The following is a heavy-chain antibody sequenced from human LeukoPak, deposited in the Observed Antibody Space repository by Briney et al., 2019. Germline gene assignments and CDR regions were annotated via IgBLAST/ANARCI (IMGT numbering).Heavy chain of an antibody. CDR3: ARPEGNQPDDAFDI. CDR1: GGTFSSYA. CDR2: IIPILGIA. Sequence: ASVKVSCKASGGTFSSYAISWVRQAPGQGLEWMGRIIPILGIANYARKFQGRVTITADKSTSTAYMELSSLRSEDTAVYYCARPEGNQPDDAFDIWGQGTMVTVSS. D-gene: IGHD1-14*01. J-gene: IGHJ3*02. V-gene: IGHV1-69*04.